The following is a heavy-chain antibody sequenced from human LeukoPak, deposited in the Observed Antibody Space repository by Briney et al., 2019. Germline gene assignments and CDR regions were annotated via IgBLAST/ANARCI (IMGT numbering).Heavy chain of an antibody. CDR2: ISGSGGST. J-gene: IGHJ6*02. V-gene: IGHV3-23*01. Sequence: GGSLRLSCAASGFTFSSYAMSWVRQALGKGLEWVSAISGSGGSTYYADSVKGRFTISRDNSKNTLYLQMNSLRAEDTAVYYCARVRGLQQLVNYYYGMDVWGQGTTVTVSS. CDR1: GFTFSSYA. D-gene: IGHD6-13*01. CDR3: ARVRGLQQLVNYYYGMDV.